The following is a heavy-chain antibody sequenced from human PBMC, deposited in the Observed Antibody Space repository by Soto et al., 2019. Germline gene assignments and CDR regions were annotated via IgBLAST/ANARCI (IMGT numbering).Heavy chain of an antibody. D-gene: IGHD6-19*01. CDR2: IYYSGST. Sequence: QVQLQESGPGLVKPSETLSLTCTVSGGSISSYYWSWIRQPPGKGLEWIGYIYYSGSTNYNPSLKSRGTISVDTSKNQFSLKLSSVTDADTAVYYCASQPTQWWFDPWGQGTLVTVSS. V-gene: IGHV4-59*01. CDR1: GGSISSYY. CDR3: ASQPTQWWFDP. J-gene: IGHJ5*02.